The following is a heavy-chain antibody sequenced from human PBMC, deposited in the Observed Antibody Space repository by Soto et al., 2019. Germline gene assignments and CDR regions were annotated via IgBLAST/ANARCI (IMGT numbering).Heavy chain of an antibody. CDR1: GGSISTYY. CDR2: ISYSGST. J-gene: IGHJ4*02. D-gene: IGHD2-15*01. V-gene: IGHV4-59*08. Sequence: SETLSLTCTVSGGSISTYYWSWIRQPPGKGLEWIGYISYSGSTNYNPSLKSRVTISVDTSKSQFSLKLRSVTAADTAVYYCARRTCGGGSCLFDFWGQGAQVTVSS. CDR3: ARRTCGGGSCLFDF.